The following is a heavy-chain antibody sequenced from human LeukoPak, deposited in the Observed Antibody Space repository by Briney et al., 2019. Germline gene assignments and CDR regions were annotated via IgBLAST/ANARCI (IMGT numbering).Heavy chain of an antibody. CDR3: ARHGHYYGSGSYYNAEDY. Sequence: SETLSLTCAVYGGSFSGYYWSWIRQPPGKGLEWIGEINHSGSTNYNPSLKSRVTISVDTSKNQFSLKLSSVTAADTAVYYCARHGHYYGSGSYYNAEDYWGQGTLVTVSS. D-gene: IGHD3-10*01. J-gene: IGHJ4*02. V-gene: IGHV4-34*01. CDR2: INHSGST. CDR1: GGSFSGYY.